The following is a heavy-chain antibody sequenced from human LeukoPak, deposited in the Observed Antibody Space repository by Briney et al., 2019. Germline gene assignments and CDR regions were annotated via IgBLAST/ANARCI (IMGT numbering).Heavy chain of an antibody. Sequence: SETLSLTCAVYGGSFSGYYWSWIRQPPGKGLEWIGEINHSGSTNYNPSLKSRVTISVDTSKNQFSLKLSSVTAADTAVYYCARGQARSGWYSRWGQGTLVTVSS. D-gene: IGHD6-19*01. V-gene: IGHV4-34*01. CDR1: GGSFSGYY. CDR3: ARGQARSGWYSR. J-gene: IGHJ4*02. CDR2: INHSGST.